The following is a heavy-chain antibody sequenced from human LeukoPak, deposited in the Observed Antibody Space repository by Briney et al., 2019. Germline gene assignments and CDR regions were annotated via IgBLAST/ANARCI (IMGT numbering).Heavy chain of an antibody. V-gene: IGHV4-34*01. D-gene: IGHD1-26*01. CDR2: INHRGRT. CDR1: NGSFSGYY. Sequence: SETLSLTCAVYNGSFSGYYWSWIRQPPGKGLEWLGEINHRGRTYYNPCLLSRVTISVATSNNQLSLKVTSVPAEDTAVYYCARVTKGEWELLGYWGQGTLVTVSS. J-gene: IGHJ4*02. CDR3: ARVTKGEWELLGY.